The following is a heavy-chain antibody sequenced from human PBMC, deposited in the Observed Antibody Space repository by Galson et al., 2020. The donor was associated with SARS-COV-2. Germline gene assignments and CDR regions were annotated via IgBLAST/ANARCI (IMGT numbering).Heavy chain of an antibody. Sequence: GGSLRLSCAASGFTFSNAWMSWVRQAPGKGLEWVGRIKSKTDGGTTDYAAPVKGRFTISRDDSKNTLYLQMNSLKTEDTAVYYCTTDFPKGYCSSTSCVSDIWGQGTMVTVSS. D-gene: IGHD2-2*01. CDR3: TTDFPKGYCSSTSCVSDI. CDR1: GFTFSNAW. V-gene: IGHV3-15*01. CDR2: IKSKTDGGTT. J-gene: IGHJ3*02.